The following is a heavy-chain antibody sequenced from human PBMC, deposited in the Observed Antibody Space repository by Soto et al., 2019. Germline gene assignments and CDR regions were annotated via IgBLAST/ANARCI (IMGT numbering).Heavy chain of an antibody. J-gene: IGHJ6*02. CDR3: ARVMVRGVIITNYYYYGMDV. CDR1: GFTFSSYS. Sequence: GGSLRLSCAASGFTFSSYSVNWVRQAPGKGLEWVSSISSSSSYIYYADSVKGRFTISRDNAKNSLYLQMNSLRAEDTAVYYCARVMVRGVIITNYYYYGMDVWGRGTTVTVSS. V-gene: IGHV3-21*01. CDR2: ISSSSSYI. D-gene: IGHD3-10*01.